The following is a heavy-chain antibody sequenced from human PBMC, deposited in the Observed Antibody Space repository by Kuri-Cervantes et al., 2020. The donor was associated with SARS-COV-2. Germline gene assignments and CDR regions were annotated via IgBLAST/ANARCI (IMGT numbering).Heavy chain of an antibody. J-gene: IGHJ4*02. CDR2: ISSSSYI. CDR3: ARDTGDDFDY. D-gene: IGHD3-10*01. V-gene: IGHV3-21*01. Sequence: GGSLRLSCAASGFTFSSYSMNWVRQAPGKGLEWVSSISSSSYIYYADSVKGRFTISRDNAKNSLYLQMNSLRAEDTAVYYRARDTGDDFDYWGQGTLVTVSS. CDR1: GFTFSSYS.